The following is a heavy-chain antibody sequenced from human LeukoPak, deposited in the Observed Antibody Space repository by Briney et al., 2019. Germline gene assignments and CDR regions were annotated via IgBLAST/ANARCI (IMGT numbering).Heavy chain of an antibody. J-gene: IGHJ4*02. CDR3: AKEMEQWLVLIEGFDY. CDR2: ISGSGGST. Sequence: GVSLRLSCAASGVTFSSYAMSWVRQAPGKGLEWVSAISGSGGSTYYADSVKGRFTISRDNSKNTLYLQMNSLRAEDTAVYYCAKEMEQWLVLIEGFDYWGQGTLVTVSS. V-gene: IGHV3-23*01. D-gene: IGHD6-19*01. CDR1: GVTFSSYA.